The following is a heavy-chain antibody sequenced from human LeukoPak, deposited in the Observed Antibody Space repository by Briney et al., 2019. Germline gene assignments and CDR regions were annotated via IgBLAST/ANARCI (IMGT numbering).Heavy chain of an antibody. CDR2: ISGFSYTT. Sequence: GGSLRLSCVASGFMFSSYGVSWVRQAPGKGLEWVSSISGFSYTTHYADSVKGRFIVSRDNSKNTLYLEMNSLRAEDTALYYCAKDDSFNYDSSGYSDFWGQGTLVTVSS. J-gene: IGHJ4*02. CDR1: GFMFSSYG. CDR3: AKDDSFNYDSSGYSDF. D-gene: IGHD3-22*01. V-gene: IGHV3-23*01.